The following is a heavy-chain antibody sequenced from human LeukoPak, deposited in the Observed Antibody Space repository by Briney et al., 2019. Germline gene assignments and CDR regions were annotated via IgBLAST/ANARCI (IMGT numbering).Heavy chain of an antibody. V-gene: IGHV4-4*02. CDR1: GGSISSSNW. J-gene: IGHJ4*02. CDR2: IYHSGST. Sequence: SGTLSLTCAVPGGSISSSNWWSWVRQPPGKGLEWIGEIYHSGSTNYNPSLKSRVTISVDKSKNQFSLKLSSVTAADTAVYYCARGGVNCSSTSCYVTPLDYWGQGTLVTVSS. D-gene: IGHD2-2*01. CDR3: ARGGVNCSSTSCYVTPLDY.